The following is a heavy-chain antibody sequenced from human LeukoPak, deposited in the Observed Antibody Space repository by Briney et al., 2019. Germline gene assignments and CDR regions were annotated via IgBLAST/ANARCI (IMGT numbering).Heavy chain of an antibody. CDR3: ARDGGYSYGFQFDY. D-gene: IGHD5-18*01. J-gene: IGHJ4*02. CDR2: IKQDGSEK. Sequence: GGSLRLSCVASGFTFSNYWMSWVRQAPGKGLEWVANIKQDGSEKYYVDSVKGRFTISRDNAKNSLYLQMNSLRAEDTAVYYCARDGGYSYGFQFDYWGQGTLVTVSS. CDR1: GFTFSNYW. V-gene: IGHV3-7*01.